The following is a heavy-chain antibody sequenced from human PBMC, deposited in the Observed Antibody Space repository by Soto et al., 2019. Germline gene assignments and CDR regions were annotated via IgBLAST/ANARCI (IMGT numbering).Heavy chain of an antibody. CDR2: INAGNGNT. Sequence: ASVKVSCKASGYTFTSYAMHWVRQAPGQRLEWMGWINAGNGNTKYSQKFQGRVTITRDTSASTAYMELSSLRSEDTAVYYCARPAEDEYSSSSGHGPFDYWGQGTLVTVSS. D-gene: IGHD6-6*01. V-gene: IGHV1-3*01. J-gene: IGHJ4*02. CDR3: ARPAEDEYSSSSGHGPFDY. CDR1: GYTFTSYA.